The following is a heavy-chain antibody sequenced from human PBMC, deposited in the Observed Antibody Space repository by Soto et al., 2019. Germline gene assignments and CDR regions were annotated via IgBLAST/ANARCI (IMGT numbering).Heavy chain of an antibody. Sequence: EVQLLESGGGLVQPGGSLRLSCAASGFTFSSNSLTWVRQAPGKGLEWVSGISGGGDSTFYADSVKGRFTISRDTSKNTVFLQMNSLRADDTAVYYCAKWDGYADYWGQGTLVTVSS. CDR2: ISGGGDST. J-gene: IGHJ4*02. CDR1: GFTFSSNS. V-gene: IGHV3-23*01. D-gene: IGHD2-2*01. CDR3: AKWDGYADY.